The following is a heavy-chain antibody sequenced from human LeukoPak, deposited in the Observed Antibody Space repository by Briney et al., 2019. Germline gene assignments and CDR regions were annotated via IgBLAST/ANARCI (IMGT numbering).Heavy chain of an antibody. V-gene: IGHV3-21*01. CDR1: GFTFSSYS. CDR3: ARDLRFGELLNYYYYMDV. CDR2: ISSSSSYI. Sequence: GGSLRLSCAASGFTFSSYSMNWVRQAPGKGLEWVSSISSSSSYIYYADSVKGRFTISRDNAKNSLYLQMNSLRAEDTAVYYCARDLRFGELLNYYYYMDVWGKGTTVTVSS. D-gene: IGHD3-10*01. J-gene: IGHJ6*03.